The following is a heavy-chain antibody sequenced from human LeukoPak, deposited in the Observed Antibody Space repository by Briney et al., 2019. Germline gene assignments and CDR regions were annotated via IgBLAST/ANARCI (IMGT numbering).Heavy chain of an antibody. CDR3: ARSGPFGELFPAEYFQH. CDR2: IYYDGST. J-gene: IGHJ1*01. D-gene: IGHD3-10*01. V-gene: IGHV4-39*07. CDR1: GGSISTVNYY. Sequence: SETLSLTCTVSGGSISTVNYYWGWIRQPPGKGLEWIGSIYYDGSTYYNPSLESRVTISVDTSKNQFSLKLSSVTAADTAVYYCARSGPFGELFPAEYFQHWGQGTLVTVSS.